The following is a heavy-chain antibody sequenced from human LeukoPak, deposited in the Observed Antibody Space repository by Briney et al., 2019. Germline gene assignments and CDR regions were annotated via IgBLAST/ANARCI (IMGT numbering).Heavy chain of an antibody. CDR2: IVVGSGNT. Sequence: SVKVSCKASGFTFTSSAMQWGRQARGQRLEWIGWIVVGSGNTNYAQKFQERVTITRDMSTSTAYMELSSLRSEDTAVYYCAASPSTVTTLPPDYWGQGTLVTVSS. J-gene: IGHJ4*02. D-gene: IGHD4-17*01. V-gene: IGHV1-58*02. CDR3: AASPSTVTTLPPDY. CDR1: GFTFTSSA.